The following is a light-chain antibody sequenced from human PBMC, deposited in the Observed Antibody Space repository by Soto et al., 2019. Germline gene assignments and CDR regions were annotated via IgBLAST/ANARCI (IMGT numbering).Light chain of an antibody. CDR1: QRISTN. CDR3: QQYNNWPTWT. CDR2: SAS. J-gene: IGKJ1*01. V-gene: IGKV3-15*01. Sequence: EIVMTQSPPTLSVSPGERATVSCRASQRISTNVAWYQHKPGQAPRLLIYSASTRATGIPARFSGSGSGTEFTLTISSLQSEDFAVYYCQQYNNWPTWTFGQGTKVDI.